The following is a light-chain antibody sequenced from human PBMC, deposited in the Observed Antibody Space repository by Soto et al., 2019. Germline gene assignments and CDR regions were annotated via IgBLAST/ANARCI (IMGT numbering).Light chain of an antibody. CDR2: GAS. J-gene: IGKJ1*01. CDR3: QQYGSSGT. CDR1: QSVSSSD. Sequence: EVVLTQSPGTLSLSPGERATLSCRVSQSVSSSDLAWYQQKPGQAPRLLISGASSGATGIPDRFSGSGSGTDFTLTISRLEPEDFAVYYCQQYGSSGTFGQGTKVDIK. V-gene: IGKV3-20*01.